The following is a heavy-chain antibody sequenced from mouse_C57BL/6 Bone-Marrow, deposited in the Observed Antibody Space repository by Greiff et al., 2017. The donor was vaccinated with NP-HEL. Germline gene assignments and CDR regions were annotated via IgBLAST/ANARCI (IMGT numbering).Heavy chain of an antibody. D-gene: IGHD1-1*01. CDR2: IHPNSGST. J-gene: IGHJ4*01. CDR3: ARVLRYLYYAMDY. Sequence: QVQLQQPGAELVKPGASVKLSCKASGYTFTSYWMHWVKQRPGQGLEWIGMIHPNSGSTNYNEKFKSKATLTVDKSASTAYMQLSSLTSEDSAVYYCARVLRYLYYAMDYWGQGTSVTVSS. CDR1: GYTFTSYW. V-gene: IGHV1-64*01.